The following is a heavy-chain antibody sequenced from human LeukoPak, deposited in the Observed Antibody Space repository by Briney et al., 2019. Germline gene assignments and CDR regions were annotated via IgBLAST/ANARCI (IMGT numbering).Heavy chain of an antibody. V-gene: IGHV4-61*02. Sequence: PSQTLSLTCTVSGGSISSGSYYWSWIRQPAGKGLEWIGRIYTSGSTNYNPSLKSRVTISVDASKNQFSLKLSSVTAADTAVYYCARNPGWSIAAAFSFDYWGQGTLVTVSS. CDR2: IYTSGST. D-gene: IGHD6-13*01. CDR1: GGSISSGSYY. CDR3: ARNPGWSIAAAFSFDY. J-gene: IGHJ4*02.